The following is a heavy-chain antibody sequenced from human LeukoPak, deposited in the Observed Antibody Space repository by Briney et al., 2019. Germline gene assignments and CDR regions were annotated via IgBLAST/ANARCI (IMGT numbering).Heavy chain of an antibody. Sequence: SVKVSCKTSGYTFSSHSMNWVRQAPGQGLEWLGWISPYNGNTKYAQKIQGRATMTTDTSTSTAYLELRSLRSDDTAVYYCARGEYDLLGDYWGQGTLVTVSS. V-gene: IGHV1-18*01. CDR1: GYTFSSHS. CDR3: ARGEYDLLGDY. CDR2: ISPYNGNT. D-gene: IGHD3-10*01. J-gene: IGHJ4*02.